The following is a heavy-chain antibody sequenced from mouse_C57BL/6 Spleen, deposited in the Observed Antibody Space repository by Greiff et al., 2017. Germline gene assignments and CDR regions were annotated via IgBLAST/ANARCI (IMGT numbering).Heavy chain of an antibody. CDR3: ARWRYGSSYDY. D-gene: IGHD1-1*01. V-gene: IGHV1-61*01. J-gene: IGHJ2*01. Sequence: QVQLQQPGAELVRPGSSVKLSCKASGYTFTSYWMDWVKQRPGQGLEWIGNIYPSDSETHYNQKFKDKATLTVDKSSSTAYMQLSSLTSEDSAVYYCARWRYGSSYDYWGQGTTLTVSS. CDR1: GYTFTSYW. CDR2: IYPSDSET.